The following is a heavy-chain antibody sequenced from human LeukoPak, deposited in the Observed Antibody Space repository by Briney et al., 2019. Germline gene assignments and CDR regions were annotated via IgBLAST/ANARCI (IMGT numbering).Heavy chain of an antibody. CDR3: ATDQRGAGLGFRYGSGSYNGMDV. D-gene: IGHD3-10*01. V-gene: IGHV1-24*01. CDR2: FDPEDGET. Sequence: ASVKVSCKVSGYTLTELSMHWVRQAPGKGLEWMGGFDPEDGETLYAQKFQGRVTMSEDTSTDTAYMELSSLRSEDTAVYYCATDQRGAGLGFRYGSGSYNGMDVWGQGTTVTVSS. CDR1: GYTLTELS. J-gene: IGHJ6*02.